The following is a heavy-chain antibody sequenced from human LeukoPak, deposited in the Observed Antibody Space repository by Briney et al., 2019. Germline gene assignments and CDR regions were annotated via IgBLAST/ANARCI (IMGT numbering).Heavy chain of an antibody. Sequence: GGSLRLSCAASGFTFSSYAMHWVRQAPGKGLEWVAVIWYDGSNKYYADSVKGRFTISRDNSKNTLYLQMNSLRAEDTAVYYCARDGKYKNYFDYWGQGTLVTVSS. D-gene: IGHD1-1*01. V-gene: IGHV3-33*08. CDR2: IWYDGSNK. J-gene: IGHJ4*02. CDR3: ARDGKYKNYFDY. CDR1: GFTFSSYA.